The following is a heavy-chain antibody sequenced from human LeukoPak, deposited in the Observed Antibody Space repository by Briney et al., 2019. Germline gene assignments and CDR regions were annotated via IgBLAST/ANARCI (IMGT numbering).Heavy chain of an antibody. CDR2: ISDSGSGGNT. Sequence: GGSLRLSCAASGFTFADYGVSWVRQAPGKGLEWVSPISDSGSGGNTYYADSVKGRVSISRDNSKNTLYLQMNSLRAEDTAVYDCAKQLRVYYYMDVWDKGTTVTVSS. J-gene: IGHJ6*03. V-gene: IGHV3-23*01. D-gene: IGHD4-23*01. CDR1: GFTFADYG. CDR3: AKQLRVYYYMDV.